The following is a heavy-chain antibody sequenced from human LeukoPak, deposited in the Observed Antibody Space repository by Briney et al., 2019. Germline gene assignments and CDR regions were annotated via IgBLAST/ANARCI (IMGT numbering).Heavy chain of an antibody. CDR1: GYTFTSYD. J-gene: IGHJ5*02. D-gene: IGHD6-19*01. V-gene: IGHV1-8*01. CDR2: MNPNSGNT. Sequence: ASVTVSCKASGYTFTSYDINWVRQAPGQGLEWMGWMNPNSGNTGYAQKFQGRVTMTRNTSISTAYMELSSLRSEDTAVYYCATEQWLVSRSWFDLWGQGTLVTVSS. CDR3: ATEQWLVSRSWFDL.